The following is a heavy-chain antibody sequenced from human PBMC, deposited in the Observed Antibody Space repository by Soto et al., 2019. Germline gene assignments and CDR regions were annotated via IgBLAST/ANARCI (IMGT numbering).Heavy chain of an antibody. Sequence: QVQLQESGQGLVKPSQTLSLTCTVSGGSISSGGYSWSWFRQHPGKGLEWIGYIYYIGSTYYNPSLKSRVTISVDTSKNQFSLKLSSVTAADTAVYYCARDRGPYSSPGTWFDPWGQGTLVTVSS. J-gene: IGHJ5*02. D-gene: IGHD6-13*01. CDR3: ARDRGPYSSPGTWFDP. CDR2: IYYIGST. CDR1: GGSISSGGYS. V-gene: IGHV4-31*03.